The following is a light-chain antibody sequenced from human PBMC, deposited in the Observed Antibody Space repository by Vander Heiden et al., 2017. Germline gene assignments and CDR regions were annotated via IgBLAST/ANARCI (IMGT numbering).Light chain of an antibody. CDR1: QSLLYSANNKNY. J-gene: IGKJ2*01. Sequence: DIVMTQSPDSLAVSLGERVTINCKSSQSLLYSANNKNYLAWYQQKPGQPPKLLIYWASTRESGVPDRFSGSGYGTDFTLTISSLQVDDVAVYYCQHYDDDPPFTFGQGTKLEIK. CDR3: QHYDDDPPFT. CDR2: WAS. V-gene: IGKV4-1*01.